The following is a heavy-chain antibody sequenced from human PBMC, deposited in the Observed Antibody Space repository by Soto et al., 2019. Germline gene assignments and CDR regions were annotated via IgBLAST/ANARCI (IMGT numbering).Heavy chain of an antibody. V-gene: IGHV3-48*02. D-gene: IGHD3-9*01. CDR1: GFTFSSYS. Sequence: ESGGGLVQPGGSLRLSCVASGFTFSSYSMNWVRQAPGKGLEWVSYISSNSRIIHYADSVKGRSTISRDNAKNSLYLQMNGLSNEDTFVYYCARDFACAFDYWGQGTLLTVSP. CDR2: ISSNSRII. J-gene: IGHJ4*02. CDR3: ARDFACAFDY.